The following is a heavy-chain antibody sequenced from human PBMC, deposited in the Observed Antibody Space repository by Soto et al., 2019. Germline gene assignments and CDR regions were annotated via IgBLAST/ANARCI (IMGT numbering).Heavy chain of an antibody. D-gene: IGHD2-2*01. V-gene: IGHV4-34*01. CDR1: CGSCSGYY. J-gene: IGHJ5*02. CDR3: ARVVVPAAMGGWFDP. Sequence: PSETLSLTCAVYCGSCSGYYWSWIRQPPGKGLEWIGEINHSGSTNYNPSLKSRVTISVDTSKNQFSLKLSSVTAADTAVYYCARVVVPAAMGGWFDPWGQGTLVTVSS. CDR2: INHSGST.